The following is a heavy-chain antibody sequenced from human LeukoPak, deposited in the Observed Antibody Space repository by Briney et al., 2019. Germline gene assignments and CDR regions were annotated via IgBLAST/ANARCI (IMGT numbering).Heavy chain of an antibody. CDR2: IIPIFGTA. D-gene: IGHD3/OR15-3a*01. CDR1: GGTFSSYA. J-gene: IGHJ4*02. V-gene: IGHV1-69*06. Sequence: SVKVSFKASGGTFSSYAISWVRQAPGQGLEWMGGIIPIFGTANYAQKFQGRVTITADKSTSTAYMELSSPRSEDTAVYYCAREVDSNFDYWGQGTLVTVSS. CDR3: AREVDSNFDY.